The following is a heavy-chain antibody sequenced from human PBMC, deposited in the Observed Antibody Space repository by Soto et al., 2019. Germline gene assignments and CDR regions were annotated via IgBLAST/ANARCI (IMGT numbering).Heavy chain of an antibody. CDR3: ATYRGSNGMDV. CDR2: IYYSGIT. D-gene: IGHD3-10*01. J-gene: IGHJ6*02. CDR1: GGSINSYY. V-gene: IGHV4-59*01. Sequence: SEALSLTCSVSGGSINSYYWTWIRQTPGKGLEWIGYIYYSGITSYNPSLKSRVALSIDTSKKQFSLMLSSVTAADTAVYYCATYRGSNGMDVWGQGTTVTVSS.